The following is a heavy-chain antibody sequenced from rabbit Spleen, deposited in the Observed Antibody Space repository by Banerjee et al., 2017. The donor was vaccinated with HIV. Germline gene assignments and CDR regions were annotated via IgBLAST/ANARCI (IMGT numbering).Heavy chain of an antibody. V-gene: IGHV1S40*01. CDR1: AFSFSNSYY. D-gene: IGHD1-1*01. J-gene: IGHJ6*01. Sequence: QSLEESGGGLVQPEGSLTLTCTASAFSFSNSYYMCWVRQAPGKGLEWIACINTYTVKSVYASWATGRFTFSRTSSTTVTLQMTSLTDADTATYFCARDTSSSFSSYGMDLWGQGTLVTVS. CDR3: ARDTSSSFSSYGMDL. CDR2: INTYTVKS.